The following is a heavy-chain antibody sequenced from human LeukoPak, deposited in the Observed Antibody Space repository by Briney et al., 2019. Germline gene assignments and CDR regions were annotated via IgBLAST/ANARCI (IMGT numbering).Heavy chain of an antibody. V-gene: IGHV3-48*01. CDR1: GFTFSSYS. D-gene: IGHD3-10*01. CDR2: ISSSSSTI. Sequence: GGSLRLSCAASGFTFSSYSMNWVRQAPGKGLEWVSYISSSSSTIYYADSVKGRFTISRDNSKNTLYLQMNSLRAEDTAVYYCAKDLPYLLYYFDYWGQGTLVTVSS. CDR3: AKDLPYLLYYFDY. J-gene: IGHJ4*02.